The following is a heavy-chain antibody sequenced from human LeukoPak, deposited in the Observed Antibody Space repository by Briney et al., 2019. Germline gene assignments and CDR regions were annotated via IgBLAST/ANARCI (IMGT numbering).Heavy chain of an antibody. D-gene: IGHD3-22*01. CDR3: ARLKYYYDSSGYRAEYFQH. CDR1: GGSISSSSYY. V-gene: IGHV4-39*07. CDR2: IYYSGST. J-gene: IGHJ1*01. Sequence: SETLSLTCTVSGGSISSSSYYWGWIRQPPGKGLEWIGSIYYSGSTYYNPSLKSRATISVDTSKNQFSLKLSSVTAADTAVYYCARLKYYYDSSGYRAEYFQHWGQGTLVTVSS.